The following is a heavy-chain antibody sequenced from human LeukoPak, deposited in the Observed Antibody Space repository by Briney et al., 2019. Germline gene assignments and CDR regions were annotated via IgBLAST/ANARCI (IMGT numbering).Heavy chain of an antibody. CDR1: GGSISSGDYY. J-gene: IGHJ4*02. Sequence: PSETLSLTCTVSGGSISSGDYYWSWIRQPPGKGLEWIGEINHSGSTNYNPSLKSRVTISVDTSKNQFSLKLRSVTAADTAVYYCARGNVADYYGSASHNYWGQGTLVTVSS. D-gene: IGHD3-10*01. V-gene: IGHV4-39*07. CDR3: ARGNVADYYGSASHNY. CDR2: INHSGST.